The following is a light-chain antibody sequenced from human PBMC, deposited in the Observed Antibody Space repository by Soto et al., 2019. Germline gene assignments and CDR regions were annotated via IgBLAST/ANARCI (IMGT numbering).Light chain of an antibody. CDR2: NAS. V-gene: IGKV3-11*01. Sequence: EIVLTQSPATLSLSPGERAILSCGASQSVSTFLAWFQQKTGQPPRLLIYNASNRTTGIPARFSGSGYGTDFKLTISSLETEDFAVYYCQQRSNWPITFGQGTRLEIK. CDR1: QSVSTF. CDR3: QQRSNWPIT. J-gene: IGKJ5*01.